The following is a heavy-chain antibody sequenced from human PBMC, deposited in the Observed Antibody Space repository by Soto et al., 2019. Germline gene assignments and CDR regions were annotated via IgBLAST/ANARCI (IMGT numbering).Heavy chain of an antibody. V-gene: IGHV3-33*01. CDR3: SAISDHSVAFGN. CDR1: GFTFSSYC. D-gene: IGHD1-26*01. CDR2: IWYDGSNK. J-gene: IGHJ4*02. Sequence: GGSLRLSCAASGFTFSSYCMHWVRQAPGKGLEWVAVIWYDGSNKYYADSVKGRFTISRENSKNTLYLQMNSLRAEDTAVYYCSAISDHSVAFGNWGQGTLVTVSS.